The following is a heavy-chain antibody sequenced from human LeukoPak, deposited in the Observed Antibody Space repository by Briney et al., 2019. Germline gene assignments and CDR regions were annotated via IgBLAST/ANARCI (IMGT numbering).Heavy chain of an antibody. CDR2: TYYRSTWLY. CDR3: VRDGEGGLDYFDY. V-gene: IGHV6-1*01. J-gene: IGHJ4*02. D-gene: IGHD3-16*01. Sequence: SQTLSLTCAISGDSVSSNTAAWNWIRQSPSRGLEWLGRTYYRSTWLYDYALSLKSRININPATSKNQFSLHLNSVTPEDTAVYYCVRDGEGGLDYFDYGGRGTLVTVS. CDR1: GDSVSSNTAA.